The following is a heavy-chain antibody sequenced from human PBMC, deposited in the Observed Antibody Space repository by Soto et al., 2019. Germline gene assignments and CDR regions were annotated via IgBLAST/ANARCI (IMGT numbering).Heavy chain of an antibody. D-gene: IGHD3-10*01. Sequence: QVQLVESGGGVVQPGRSLRLSCAASEFTFSNYGMHWVRQAPGKGLEWVAVILNDGSNRYHADSVKDRFTISRDNSKNRRYLQMNSLRAENTVVYYCARDVENSGKGRAVGGQGTTVPVS. J-gene: IGHJ6*02. V-gene: IGHV3-33*01. CDR3: ARDVENSGKGRAV. CDR1: EFTFSNYG. CDR2: ILNDGSNR.